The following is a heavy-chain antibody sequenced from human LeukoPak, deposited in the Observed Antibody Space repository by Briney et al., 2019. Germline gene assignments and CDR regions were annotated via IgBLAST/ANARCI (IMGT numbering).Heavy chain of an antibody. Sequence: GGSLRLSCAASGFTFSSYEMNWVRQAPGKGLEWVSYISSSGSTIYYADSVKGRFTISRDNAKNSLYLQMNSLRGEDTAVYYCARGVVTGTTYWFDPWGQGTLVTVSS. CDR1: GFTFSSYE. CDR3: ARGVVTGTTYWFDP. D-gene: IGHD1-7*01. J-gene: IGHJ5*02. CDR2: ISSSGSTI. V-gene: IGHV3-48*03.